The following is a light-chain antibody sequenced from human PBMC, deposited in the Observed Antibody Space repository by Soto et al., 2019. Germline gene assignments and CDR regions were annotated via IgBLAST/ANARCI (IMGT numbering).Light chain of an antibody. CDR2: YAS. J-gene: IGKJ5*01. V-gene: IGKV3-15*01. Sequence: EIMMTQSPATLSVSPGERATLSCRASQGVRNNLAWYQHKPGQVPRLLIYYASTRATGIPARFSGSGSGTEFTLTISRLQSEDVAVYYCQQYNNWPPITFGQGTRLEIK. CDR1: QGVRNN. CDR3: QQYNNWPPIT.